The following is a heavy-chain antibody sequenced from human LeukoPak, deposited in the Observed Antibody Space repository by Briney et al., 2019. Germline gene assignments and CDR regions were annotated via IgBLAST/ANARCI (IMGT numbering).Heavy chain of an antibody. J-gene: IGHJ4*02. Sequence: ASVKVSFKVSGYTLTELSMHWVRQAPGKGLEWMGGFDPEDGETIYAQKFQGRVTMTEDTSTDTAYMELSSLRSEDTAVYYCATPVPLYYGGNSYLGYWGQGTLVTVSS. CDR1: GYTLTELS. CDR2: FDPEDGET. CDR3: ATPVPLYYGGNSYLGY. D-gene: IGHD4-23*01. V-gene: IGHV1-24*01.